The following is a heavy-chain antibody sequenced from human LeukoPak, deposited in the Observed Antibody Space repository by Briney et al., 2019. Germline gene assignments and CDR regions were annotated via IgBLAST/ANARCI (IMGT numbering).Heavy chain of an antibody. V-gene: IGHV1-69*04. CDR2: IIPILGIA. D-gene: IGHD5-18*01. CDR1: GGTFSSYA. Sequence: ASVKVSCKASGGTFSSYAISWVRQAPGQGLEWMGRIIPILGIANYAQKFQGRVTITADKSTSTAYMELSSLRSEDTAVYYCARVGGDTAMAFDYWGQGTLVTVSS. CDR3: ARVGGDTAMAFDY. J-gene: IGHJ4*02.